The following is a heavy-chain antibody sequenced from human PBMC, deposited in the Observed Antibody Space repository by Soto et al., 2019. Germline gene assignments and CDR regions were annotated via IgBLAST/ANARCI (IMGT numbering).Heavy chain of an antibody. D-gene: IGHD2-2*01. J-gene: IGHJ5*02. CDR1: GGSVSSGSYY. CDR3: ARGRLARNQRGYCSSTSCPRLFDP. V-gene: IGHV4-61*01. Sequence: PSETLSLTCTVSGGSVSSGSYYWSWIRQPPGKGLEWIGYIYYSGSTNYNPSLKSRVTISVDTSKNQFSLKLSSVTAADTAVYCCARGRLARNQRGYCSSTSCPRLFDPWGQGTLVTVS. CDR2: IYYSGST.